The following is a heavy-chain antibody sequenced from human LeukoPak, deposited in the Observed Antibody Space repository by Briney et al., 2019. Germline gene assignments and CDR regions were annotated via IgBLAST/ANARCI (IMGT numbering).Heavy chain of an antibody. CDR1: GFTFSSYW. D-gene: IGHD3-22*01. CDR2: IKQDGSEK. Sequence: GGSLRLSCAASGFTFSSYWMSWVRQAPGKGLEWVANIKQDGSEKYYVDSVKGRFTISRDNAKNSLYLQMNSLRAEDTAVYYCARPYYDSSGYYPFDYWGQGTLVTVSS. J-gene: IGHJ4*02. V-gene: IGHV3-7*01. CDR3: ARPYYDSSGYYPFDY.